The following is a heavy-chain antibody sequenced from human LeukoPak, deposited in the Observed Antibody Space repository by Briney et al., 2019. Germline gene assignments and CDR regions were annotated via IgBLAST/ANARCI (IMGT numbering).Heavy chain of an antibody. J-gene: IGHJ4*02. V-gene: IGHV4-38-2*02. CDR3: ARVRFGSGWLIDY. Sequence: KASETLSLTCTVSGYSISSGFYWVWTRQPPGKGLEWIGTIYHSGNTQYNPSLKSRVTISVDTSKNQFSLKLSSVTAADTAVYYCARVRFGSGWLIDYWGQGTLVTASS. CDR1: GYSISSGFY. D-gene: IGHD6-19*01. CDR2: IYHSGNT.